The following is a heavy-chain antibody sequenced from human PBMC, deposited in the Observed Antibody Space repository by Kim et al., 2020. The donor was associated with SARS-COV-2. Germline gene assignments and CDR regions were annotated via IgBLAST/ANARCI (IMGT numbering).Heavy chain of an antibody. Sequence: SETLSRTCTVSGASISSSYWSWIRQPPGKALEWIGYVYYSGTTNYNTSHKSRVTISIDTSKNQVSLNLSSVTAAYTAVYYCVRGYSDSSGYSNPFEQWGRTTLAPVSS. V-gene: IGHV4-59*13. CDR1: GASISSSY. J-gene: IGHJ1*01. D-gene: IGHD3-22*01. CDR2: VYYSGTT. CDR3: VRGYSDSSGYSNPFEQ.